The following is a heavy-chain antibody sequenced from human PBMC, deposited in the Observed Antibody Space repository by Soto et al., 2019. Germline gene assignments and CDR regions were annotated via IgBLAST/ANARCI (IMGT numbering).Heavy chain of an antibody. D-gene: IGHD3-9*01. CDR3: TTDLNPLPVDY. CDR1: GFTFSNAW. CDR2: IKSKTDGGTT. V-gene: IGHV3-15*01. Sequence: EVQLVESGGGLVKHGGSLRLSCAASGFTFSNAWMSWVREAPGKGLEWVGRIKSKTDGGTTDYAAPVKGRFTISRDDSKNTLYLQMNSLKTEDTAVYYFTTDLNPLPVDYWGQGTLVTVSS. J-gene: IGHJ4*02.